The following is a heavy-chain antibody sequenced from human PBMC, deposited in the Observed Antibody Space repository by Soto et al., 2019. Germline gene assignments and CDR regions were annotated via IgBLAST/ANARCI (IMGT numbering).Heavy chain of an antibody. CDR1: GYNFDIHW. CDR2: IYPSDSDT. D-gene: IGHD3-22*01. J-gene: IGHJ6*02. CDR3: ARLTTFYFHTSGYGMDV. Sequence: GESLKISCEGSGYNFDIHWIAWVRQMPGKGLEWMGVIYPSDSDTRYSPSFQGQVTISVDKSISTAYLQWSSLKVSDTAMYYCARLTTFYFHTSGYGMDVWGQGTTVTVSS. V-gene: IGHV5-51*01.